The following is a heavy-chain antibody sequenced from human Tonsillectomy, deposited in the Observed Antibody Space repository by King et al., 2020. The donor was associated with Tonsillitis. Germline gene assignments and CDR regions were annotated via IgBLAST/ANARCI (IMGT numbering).Heavy chain of an antibody. Sequence: QVQLQESGPGLVKPSETLSLTCTVSGGSISSSSYYWGWIRQPPGKGLEWIGSIYYSGRTYYNPSLNSRVTISVDTSKNQFSLKLSSVTAADTAVYYCASQAASGWYADDSFDIWGQGTMVTVSS. CDR1: GGSISSSSYY. CDR2: IYYSGRT. J-gene: IGHJ3*02. V-gene: IGHV4-39*01. D-gene: IGHD6-19*01. CDR3: ASQAASGWYADDSFDI.